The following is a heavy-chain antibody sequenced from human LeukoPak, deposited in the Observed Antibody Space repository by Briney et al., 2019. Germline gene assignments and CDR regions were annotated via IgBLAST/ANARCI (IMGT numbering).Heavy chain of an antibody. CDR1: GFTFSSYA. D-gene: IGHD5-24*01. J-gene: IGHJ4*02. CDR3: ARVAMEDGYTFDY. CDR2: ISYDGSNK. V-gene: IGHV3-30-3*01. Sequence: PGGSLRLSCAASGFTFSSYAMHWVRQAPGKGLEWVAVISYDGSNKYYADSVKGRFTISRDNSKNTLYLQMNSLRAEDTAVYYCARVAMEDGYTFDYWGQGTLVTVSS.